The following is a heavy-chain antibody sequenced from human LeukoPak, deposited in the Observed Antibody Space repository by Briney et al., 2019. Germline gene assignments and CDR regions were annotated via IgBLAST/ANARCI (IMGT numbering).Heavy chain of an antibody. CDR3: ARELPFDY. V-gene: IGHV3-74*01. CDR2: IKSDGSRT. J-gene: IGHJ4*02. CDR1: GFTFSPYT. Sequence: PGGSLRLSCAASGFTFSPYTMTWVRQAPGKGLVWVSRIKSDGSRTDYADSVKGRFTISRDNAKNTLYLQMNSLRAEDTAIYYCARELPFDYWGQGTLVTVSS. D-gene: IGHD2-15*01.